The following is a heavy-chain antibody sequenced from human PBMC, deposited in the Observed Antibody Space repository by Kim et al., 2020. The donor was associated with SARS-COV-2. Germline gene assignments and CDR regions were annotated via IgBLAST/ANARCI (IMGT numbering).Heavy chain of an antibody. CDR3: AKDQIRARRLGDVNYGM. CDR1: GFSFSSFG. J-gene: IGHJ6*01. V-gene: IGHV3-33*06. D-gene: IGHD6-6*01. Sequence: GGSLRLSCAASGFSFSSFGMHWVRQAPGKGLEWVAVIWYDGDRKFFADSVKGRFTMSKDNSKSTLFLHMDSLRVEDTGVYYCAKDQIRARRLGDVNYGM. CDR2: IWYDGDRK.